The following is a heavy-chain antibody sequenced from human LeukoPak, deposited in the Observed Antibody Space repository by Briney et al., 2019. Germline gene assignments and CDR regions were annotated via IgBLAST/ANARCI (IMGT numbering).Heavy chain of an antibody. D-gene: IGHD5-18*01. V-gene: IGHV3-74*01. Sequence: PGGSLRLSCAASGFTFSSYWMHWVRQAPGKGLVWVSRINSDGSSTSYADSVKGRFTISRDNAENTLYLQMNSLRAEDTAVYNCAKDRGYSHGFDYWGQGTLVTVSS. CDR3: AKDRGYSHGFDY. J-gene: IGHJ4*02. CDR1: GFTFSSYW. CDR2: INSDGSST.